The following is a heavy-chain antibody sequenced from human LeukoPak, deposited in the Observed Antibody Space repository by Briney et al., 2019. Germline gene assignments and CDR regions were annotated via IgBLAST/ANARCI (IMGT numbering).Heavy chain of an antibody. Sequence: SETLSLTCAVSGGSISSSSYYWDWIRQPPGKGLEWIASIYYSGSTYYNPSLKSRVTISVDTSKNQFSLKLSSVTAADTAVYYCARDLTRVGATNWGQGTLVTVSS. D-gene: IGHD1-26*01. CDR2: IYYSGST. J-gene: IGHJ4*02. CDR3: ARDLTRVGATN. CDR1: GGSISSSSYY. V-gene: IGHV4-39*07.